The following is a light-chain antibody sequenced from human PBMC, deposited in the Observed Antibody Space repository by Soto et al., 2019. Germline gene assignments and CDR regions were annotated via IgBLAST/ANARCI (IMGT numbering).Light chain of an antibody. CDR3: LQDYNCPRT. V-gene: IGKV1-6*01. J-gene: IGKJ1*01. Sequence: SQMTKSKTTLSASVGDRVSVSVRAVQGISTYLNWYQQKPGKAPKLLIYAASSLQSGVPSRFSGSASGTDFTLTISSLYPEDFATYYCLQDYNCPRTFGQGTYVEFK. CDR2: AAS. CDR1: QGISTY.